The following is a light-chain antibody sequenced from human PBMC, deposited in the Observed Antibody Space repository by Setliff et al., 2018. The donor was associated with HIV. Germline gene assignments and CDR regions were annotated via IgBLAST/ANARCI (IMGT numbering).Light chain of an antibody. CDR2: QVR. J-gene: IGLJ1*01. CDR3: SSYAITNTLP. V-gene: IGLV2-14*01. Sequence: QSALAQPASVSGSPGQSITISCTGTSSDVGGYSYVSWYQQHPGKAPKLIIYQVRNRPSGVSNRFSGSKSGNTASRTISGLQAEDEADYYCSSYAITNTLPFGTGTKVTVL. CDR1: SSDVGGYSY.